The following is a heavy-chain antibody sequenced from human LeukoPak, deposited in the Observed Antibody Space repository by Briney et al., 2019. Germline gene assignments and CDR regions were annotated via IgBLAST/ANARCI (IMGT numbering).Heavy chain of an antibody. CDR1: GFTFHNYA. D-gene: IGHD5/OR15-5a*01. J-gene: IGHJ4*02. Sequence: PGGSLRLSCAASGFTFHNYAIHWVRLAPGKGLEWVSLTSGDGITTYFADSVKGRFTISRDNSKSSLFLQMNSLRTEDTALYYCARDHVYGGADYWGQGTLVTVSS. CDR2: TSGDGITT. CDR3: ARDHVYGGADY. V-gene: IGHV3-43*02.